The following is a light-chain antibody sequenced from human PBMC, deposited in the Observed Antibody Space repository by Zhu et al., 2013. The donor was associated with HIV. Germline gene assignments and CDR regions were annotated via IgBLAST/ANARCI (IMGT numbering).Light chain of an antibody. CDR1: QSVGSRS. J-gene: IGKJ2*02. CDR2: DAS. Sequence: EIVLTQSPGTLSLSPGETATLSCRASQSVGSRSLAWYQQKPGQAPRLLIYDASIRATGIADRFSGSGYETDFTLTITRLEPEDFAVYYCRQYGGSPRTFGQGTNLAIK. CDR3: RQYGGSPRT. V-gene: IGKV3-20*01.